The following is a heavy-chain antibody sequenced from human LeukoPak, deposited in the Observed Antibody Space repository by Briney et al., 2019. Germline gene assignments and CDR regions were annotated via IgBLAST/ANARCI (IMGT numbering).Heavy chain of an antibody. CDR2: ISGSGGST. CDR3: AKTREYSSSSPPDY. CDR1: GFTFSSYG. J-gene: IGHJ4*02. Sequence: PGGTLRLSCAASGFTFSSYGMSWVRQAPGKGLEWVSAISGSGGSTYYADSVKGRFTISRDNAKNTLYLQMNSLRAEDTAVYYCAKTREYSSSSPPDYWGQGTLVTVSS. D-gene: IGHD6-6*01. V-gene: IGHV3-23*01.